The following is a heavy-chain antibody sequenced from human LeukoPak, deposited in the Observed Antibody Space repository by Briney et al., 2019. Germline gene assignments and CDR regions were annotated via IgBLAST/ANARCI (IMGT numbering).Heavy chain of an antibody. V-gene: IGHV4-4*02. Sequence: PGGSLRLSCAASGFIFSSYEMNWVRQPPGKGLEWIGEIYHSGSTNYNPSLKSRVTISVDKSKNQFSLKLSSVTAADTAVYYCAATGYSYGTLDYWGQGTLVTVSS. CDR1: GFIFSSYE. CDR3: AATGYSYGTLDY. D-gene: IGHD5-18*01. CDR2: IYHSGST. J-gene: IGHJ4*02.